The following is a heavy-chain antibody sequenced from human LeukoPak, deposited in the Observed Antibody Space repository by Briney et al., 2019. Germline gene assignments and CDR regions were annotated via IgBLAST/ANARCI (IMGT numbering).Heavy chain of an antibody. J-gene: IGHJ3*02. CDR2: VRPGDGPT. D-gene: IGHD3-10*01. Sequence: GGSLRLSCAASGFTLTHAWMTWVRRALGKGLEWVSHVRPGDGPTTYAESVKGRFTISRDNSKNTVSLQMNSLRVEDTAVYYCVRESGFGELFPYAFDIWGQGTVVTVSS. CDR1: GFTLTHAW. CDR3: VRESGFGELFPYAFDI. V-gene: IGHV3-11*05.